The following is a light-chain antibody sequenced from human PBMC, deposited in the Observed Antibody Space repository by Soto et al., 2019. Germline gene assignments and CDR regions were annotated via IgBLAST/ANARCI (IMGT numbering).Light chain of an antibody. V-gene: IGLV2-11*01. CDR2: DVT. Sequence: QSVLTQPRSVSGSPGQSVAISCTGTSSDVGGYNYVSWYQKHPGKAPKLVIFDVTKRPSGVPDRFSGSKSGNTASLTISGLRSEDEADYYCCSYAGSYTFPFVFGTGTKLTVL. CDR1: SSDVGGYNY. J-gene: IGLJ1*01. CDR3: CSYAGSYTFPFV.